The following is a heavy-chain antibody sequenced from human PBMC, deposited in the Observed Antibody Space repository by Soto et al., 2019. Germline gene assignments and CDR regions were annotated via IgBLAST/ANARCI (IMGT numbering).Heavy chain of an antibody. CDR1: GDSISSGNKY. D-gene: IGHD6-19*01. V-gene: IGHV4-30-4*01. CDR3: ARVPCPADYDYAIDV. CDR2: IFSSGTT. J-gene: IGHJ6*02. Sequence: SETLSLTCTVSGDSISSGNKYWSWIRQPPGKGLEWIWYIFSSGTTYYYPSLKSRLTMSLDASQNQFSLKLNSVTDAETAVSFCARVPCPADYDYAIDVWGQGTTVTVSS.